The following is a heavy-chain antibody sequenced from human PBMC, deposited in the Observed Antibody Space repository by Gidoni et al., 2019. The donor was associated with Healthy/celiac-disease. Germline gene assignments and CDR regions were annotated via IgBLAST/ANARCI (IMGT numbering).Heavy chain of an antibody. Sequence: EVQLLESGGGLVQPGGSLRLSCAASGFTFSSYAMSWVRQAPGKGLEWFSAIIGSGGSTYYAASVKGRFPISRDTSKNTLYLQMNSLRAEDTAVYYCARAYDSSGYFYYWGQGTLVTVSS. D-gene: IGHD3-22*01. CDR2: IIGSGGST. J-gene: IGHJ4*02. V-gene: IGHV3-23*01. CDR3: ARAYDSSGYFYY. CDR1: GFTFSSYA.